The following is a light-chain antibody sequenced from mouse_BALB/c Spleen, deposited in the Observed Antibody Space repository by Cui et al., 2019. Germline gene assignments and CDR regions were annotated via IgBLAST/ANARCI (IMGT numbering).Light chain of an antibody. Sequence: QSVLTQSPALMSASPGEKVTMTCSASSSVSYMYWYQQKPRSSPKPWIYLTSNLASGVPARFSGSGSGTSYSLTISSIEAEDAATYYCQQWSSNPLTFGAGTKLELK. J-gene: IGKJ5*01. CDR2: LTS. CDR1: SSVSY. CDR3: QQWSSNPLT. V-gene: IGKV4-68*01.